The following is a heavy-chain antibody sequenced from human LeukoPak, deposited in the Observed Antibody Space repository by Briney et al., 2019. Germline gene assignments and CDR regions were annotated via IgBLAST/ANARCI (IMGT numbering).Heavy chain of an antibody. D-gene: IGHD1-20*01. CDR3: ARERYNWNVDYYYGMDV. CDR1: GGTFSSYA. V-gene: IGHV1-69*13. Sequence: EASVKVSCKASGGTFSSYAISWVRQAPGQGLEWMGGIIPIFGTANYAQKFQGRVTITADESTSTAYMELSSLRSEDTAVYYCARERYNWNVDYYYGMDVWGQGTTVTVSS. J-gene: IGHJ6*02. CDR2: IIPIFGTA.